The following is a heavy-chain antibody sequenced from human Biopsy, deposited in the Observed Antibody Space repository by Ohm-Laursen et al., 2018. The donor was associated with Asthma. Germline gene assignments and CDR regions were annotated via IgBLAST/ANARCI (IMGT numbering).Heavy chain of an antibody. CDR1: GYTFTSYY. Sequence: ASVKVSCKASGYTFTSYYTHWVRQAPGQGLEWVGIINPPTGDTSYAQKFLGRVTVTRDTSTSTVYMELSSLRSEDTAVYYCALSQFDYWGQGTLLTVSS. CDR2: INPPTGDT. J-gene: IGHJ4*02. V-gene: IGHV1-46*01. CDR3: ALSQFDY.